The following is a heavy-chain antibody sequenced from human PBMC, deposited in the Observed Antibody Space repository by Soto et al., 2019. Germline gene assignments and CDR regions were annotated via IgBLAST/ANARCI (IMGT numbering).Heavy chain of an antibody. CDR3: ARERGGYGLFDS. V-gene: IGHV4-30-2*01. CDR2: IYPSGMP. Sequence: LSLTCTVSGGSISNAAYSWSWIRQPPGKGLEWIGYIYPSGMPFYNPSPRSRVTISIDRSNDQFSLNLKSVTAADTAVYYCARERGGYGLFDSWGQGTLVTVSS. D-gene: IGHD5-12*01. J-gene: IGHJ4*02. CDR1: GGSISNAAYS.